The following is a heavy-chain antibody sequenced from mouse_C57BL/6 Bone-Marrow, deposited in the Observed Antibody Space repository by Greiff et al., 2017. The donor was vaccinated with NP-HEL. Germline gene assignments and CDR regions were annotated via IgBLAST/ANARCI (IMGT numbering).Heavy chain of an antibody. Sequence: EVHLVESGTVLARPGASVKMSCKTSGYTFTSYWMHWVKQRPGQGLEWIGAIYPGNSDTSYNQKFKGKAKLTAVTSASTAYMELSSLTNEDSAVYYCTNYYGSSYFDYWGQGTTLTVSS. CDR3: TNYYGSSYFDY. V-gene: IGHV1-5*01. D-gene: IGHD1-1*01. CDR2: IYPGNSDT. CDR1: GYTFTSYW. J-gene: IGHJ2*01.